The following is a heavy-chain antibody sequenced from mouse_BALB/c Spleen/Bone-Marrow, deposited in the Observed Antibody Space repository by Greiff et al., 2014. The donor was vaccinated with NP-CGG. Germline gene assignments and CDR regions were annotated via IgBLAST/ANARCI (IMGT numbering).Heavy chain of an antibody. V-gene: IGHV14-3*02. CDR2: IDPANGNA. CDR1: GFNIKDTY. Sequence: VQLQQPGAELVKPGASVRSSCTASGFNIKDTYMHWVKQRPDQGLEWIGRIDPANGNAKHDPKFQGKAAITADTSSNTTYLQLSSLTSEDTAVYYCAIYFYFDYWGQGTTLTVSS. CDR3: AIYFYFDY. D-gene: IGHD2-3*01. J-gene: IGHJ2*01.